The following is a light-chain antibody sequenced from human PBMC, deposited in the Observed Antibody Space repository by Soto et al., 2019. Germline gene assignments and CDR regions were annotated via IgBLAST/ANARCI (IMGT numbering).Light chain of an antibody. CDR2: EVS. J-gene: IGLJ2*01. V-gene: IGLV2-23*02. CDR3: CSYAGSSTLV. CDR1: SSDVGSYNL. Sequence: QSALTQPASVSGSPGQSITISCTGTSSDVGSYNLVSWYQQHPGKAPKLMIYEVSKRPSGVSNRFSGSKSRNTAFLAISGLQAEDEADYYCCSYAGSSTLVFGGGTKLTVL.